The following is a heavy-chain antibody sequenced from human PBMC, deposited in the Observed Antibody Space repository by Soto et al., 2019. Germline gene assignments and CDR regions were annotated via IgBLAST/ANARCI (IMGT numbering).Heavy chain of an antibody. Sequence: ASVKVSCKASGYTFTGYYMHWVRQAPGQGLEWMGWINPNRGGTNYAQKFQGRVTMTRETSISTAYMELSRLRSDDTAVYYCARRTTPPYNWFDPWGQGTMVTVSS. J-gene: IGHJ5*02. CDR1: GYTFTGYY. D-gene: IGHD1-7*01. CDR2: INPNRGGT. CDR3: ARRTTPPYNWFDP. V-gene: IGHV1-2*02.